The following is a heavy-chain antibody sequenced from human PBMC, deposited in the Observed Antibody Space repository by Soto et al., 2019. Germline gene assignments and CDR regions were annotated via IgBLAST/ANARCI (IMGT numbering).Heavy chain of an antibody. CDR1: GYIFIRYG. J-gene: IGHJ3*02. CDR2: ISAYKGDT. Sequence: QVQLVQSGAEVKKPGASVKVSCKASGYIFIRYGISWVREAPGQGLEWMGWISAYKGDTNYAQKVQGRVTMTTDTSTSTACMEVRSLGFDDTAVYYCARTSYVWGSYRSDDALDIWGQGTMVTVSS. CDR3: ARTSYVWGSYRSDDALDI. V-gene: IGHV1-18*01. D-gene: IGHD3-16*02.